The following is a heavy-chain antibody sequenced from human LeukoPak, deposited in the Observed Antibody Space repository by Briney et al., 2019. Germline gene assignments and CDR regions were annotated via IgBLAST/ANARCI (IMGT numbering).Heavy chain of an antibody. CDR3: ARGGVVARIFDF. CDR1: GGSISSYY. Sequence: SETLSLTCTVSGGSISSYYWSWIRQPPGKGLEWIGYIHYSGSTNYNPSLKSRVSVSVDTSKNQFSLKLSSSTATDTAGYYCARGGVVARIFDFWGPGSVVTVS. CDR2: IHYSGST. D-gene: IGHD6-19*01. J-gene: IGHJ4*02. V-gene: IGHV4-59*12.